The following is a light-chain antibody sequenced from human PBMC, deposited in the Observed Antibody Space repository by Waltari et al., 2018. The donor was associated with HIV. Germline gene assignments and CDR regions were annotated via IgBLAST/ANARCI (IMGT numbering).Light chain of an antibody. CDR2: HVS. CDR3: TSYTSSNTLVI. J-gene: IGLJ2*01. CDR1: SSDAGVSTY. Sequence: QSALTQPASVSGSPGQSITISCTGTSSDAGVSTYASWYQQHTGKAPKLMIYHVSNRPSGVSNRFSGSKSGNTASLTISGLQAEDEADYYCTSYTSSNTLVIFGGGTKLTVL. V-gene: IGLV2-14*03.